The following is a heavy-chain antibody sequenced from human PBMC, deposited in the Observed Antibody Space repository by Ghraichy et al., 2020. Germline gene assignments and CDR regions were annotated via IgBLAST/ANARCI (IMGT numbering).Heavy chain of an antibody. CDR3: ARRPDYASGIYRNWFDP. J-gene: IGHJ5*02. V-gene: IGHV4-31*11. D-gene: IGHD3-16*01. Sequence: SETLSLTCAVSGGSIITDNYYWSWIRQYPGKGLEWIVNIHYTGNAYFNPSLQSRFTTSIDTSNNQFSLTIISVTAADTAVYYCARRPDYASGIYRNWFDPWGPGTLVTVSS. CDR2: IHYTGNA. CDR1: GGSIITDNYY.